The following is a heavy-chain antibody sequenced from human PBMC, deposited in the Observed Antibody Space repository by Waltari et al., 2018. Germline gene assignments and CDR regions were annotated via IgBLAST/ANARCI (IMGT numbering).Heavy chain of an antibody. D-gene: IGHD4-17*01. CDR2: INHSGST. V-gene: IGHV4-61*09. Sequence: QVQLQESGPGLVKPSQTLSLTCTVSGGSISSGSYYWSWIRQPAGKGLEWIGEINHSGSTNYNPSLKSRVTISVDTSKNQFSLKLSSVTAADTAVYYCARGYGPRYNWFDPWGQGTLVTVSS. CDR3: ARGYGPRYNWFDP. CDR1: GGSISSGSYY. J-gene: IGHJ5*02.